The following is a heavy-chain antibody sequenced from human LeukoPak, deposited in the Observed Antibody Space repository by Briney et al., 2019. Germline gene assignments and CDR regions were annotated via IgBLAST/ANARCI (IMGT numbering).Heavy chain of an antibody. D-gene: IGHD3-22*01. Sequence: SQTLSLTCTVSGGSISSGDYYWSWIRQPPGKGLEWIGYIYYSGSTNYNPSLKSRVTMSIDKSRNQFSLRMSSVTAADTAVYYCAGVRLGSSGFSEYFEHWGQGALVTVSS. CDR1: GGSISSGDYY. J-gene: IGHJ1*01. CDR3: AGVRLGSSGFSEYFEH. CDR2: IYYSGST. V-gene: IGHV4-30-4*01.